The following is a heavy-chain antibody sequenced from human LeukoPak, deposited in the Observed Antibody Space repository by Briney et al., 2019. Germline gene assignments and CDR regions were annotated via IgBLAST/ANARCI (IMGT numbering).Heavy chain of an antibody. CDR2: INPNSGGT. J-gene: IGHJ4*02. Sequence: ASVKVSCKASGYTFTGYYMHWVRQAPGQGHEWMGRINPNSGGTNYAQKFQGRVTMTRDTSISTAYMELSRLRSDDTAVYYCARDTHYYDSSGSYFDYWGQGTLVTVSS. V-gene: IGHV1-2*06. CDR3: ARDTHYYDSSGSYFDY. CDR1: GYTFTGYY. D-gene: IGHD3-22*01.